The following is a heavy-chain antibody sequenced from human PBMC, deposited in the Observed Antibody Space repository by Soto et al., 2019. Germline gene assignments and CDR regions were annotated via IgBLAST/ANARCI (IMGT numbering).Heavy chain of an antibody. V-gene: IGHV5-10-1*01. J-gene: IGHJ4*02. D-gene: IGHD2-15*01. CDR3: ARRDCSGGSCYYYFEY. CDR2: IDPSDSYT. Sequence: TGESLKISCKGSGYSFTSYWISWVRQMPGKGLEWMGRIDPSDSYTNYSPSFQGHVTISADKSISTAYLQWSSLKASDTAMYYCARRDCSGGSCYYYFEYWGQGTLVTVSS. CDR1: GYSFTSYW.